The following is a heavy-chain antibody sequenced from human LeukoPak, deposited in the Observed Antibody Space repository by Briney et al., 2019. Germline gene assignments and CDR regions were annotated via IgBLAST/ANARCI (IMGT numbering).Heavy chain of an antibody. CDR2: IYYSGST. D-gene: IGHD6-13*01. Sequence: KPSETLSLTCTVSGGSISSYYWSWIRQPPGKGLEWIGYIYYSGSTNYNPSLKSRVTISVDTSKNQFSLKLSSVTAADTAVYYCARDRSWYSSSLNRYYYGMDVWGQGTTVTVSS. CDR3: ARDRSWYSSSLNRYYYGMDV. V-gene: IGHV4-59*01. J-gene: IGHJ6*02. CDR1: GGSISSYY.